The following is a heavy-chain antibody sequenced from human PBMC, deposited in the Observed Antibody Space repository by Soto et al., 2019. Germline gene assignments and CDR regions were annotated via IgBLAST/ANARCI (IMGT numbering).Heavy chain of an antibody. CDR1: GFTFSSYG. Sequence: QVQLVESGGGVVQPGRSLRLSCAASGFTFSSYGMHWVRQAPGKGLEWVAVISYDGSNKYYADSVKGRFTISRDNSKNTRSLQMNSLRAEDSAVYYCARDHVGAAAGTCFDYWGQGTLVTVSS. CDR3: ARDHVGAAAGTCFDY. J-gene: IGHJ4*02. CDR2: ISYDGSNK. V-gene: IGHV3-30*03. D-gene: IGHD6-13*01.